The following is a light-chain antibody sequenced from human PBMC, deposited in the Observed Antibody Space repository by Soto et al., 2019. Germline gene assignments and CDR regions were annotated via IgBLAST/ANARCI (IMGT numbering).Light chain of an antibody. Sequence: EIVMTQSPATLSVSPGERATLSCRASQSVSSNLAWYQQKPGQAPRLLIYGASTRATGIPARFSGSGSGTEFTLTISSLWSEDFAVYYCQQRSYPITFGQGTRLEIK. CDR3: QQRSYPIT. J-gene: IGKJ5*01. CDR2: GAS. CDR1: QSVSSN. V-gene: IGKV3-15*01.